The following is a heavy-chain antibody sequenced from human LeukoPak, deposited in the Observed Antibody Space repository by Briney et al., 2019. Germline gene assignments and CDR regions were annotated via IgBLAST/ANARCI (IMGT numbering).Heavy chain of an antibody. D-gene: IGHD3-22*01. J-gene: IGHJ3*02. CDR1: GFTFSSYE. Sequence: GGSLRLSCAASGFTFSSYEMDWVRQAPGKGLEWVGYISSGGGTIYYADSVRGRFTISRDNAKNSLYLQMNSLRAEDTAVYYCAKEFTPESSGFDAFDIWGQGTMVTVSS. CDR3: AKEFTPESSGFDAFDI. V-gene: IGHV3-48*03. CDR2: ISSGGGTI.